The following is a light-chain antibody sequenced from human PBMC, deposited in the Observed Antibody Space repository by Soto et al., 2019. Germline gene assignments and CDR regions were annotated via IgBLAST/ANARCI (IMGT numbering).Light chain of an antibody. J-gene: IGKJ5*01. Sequence: IGLTQYQATLSLAPGERATLSCRASQSVSSYLAWYQQKPGQAPRLLIYDASNRATGIPARFSGSGSGTDFTLTISSLEPEDFAVYYCQQRSNWPVTFGQGTRLAN. CDR1: QSVSSY. V-gene: IGKV3-11*01. CDR3: QQRSNWPVT. CDR2: DAS.